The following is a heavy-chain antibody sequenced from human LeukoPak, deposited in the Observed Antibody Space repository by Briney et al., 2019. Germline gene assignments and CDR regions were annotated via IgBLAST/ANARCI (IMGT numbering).Heavy chain of an antibody. Sequence: SETLSLTCTVSGGSISSSSYYWGWIRQPPGTGLEWIGTIYYSGSTYYNPSLKSRVTISEDTAQNQYSLKLSSVTAADTAVYYCAGPAYGSGSYSGFDYWGQGTLVTVSS. CDR3: AGPAYGSGSYSGFDY. J-gene: IGHJ4*02. CDR2: IYYSGST. V-gene: IGHV4-39*01. D-gene: IGHD3-10*01. CDR1: GGSISSSSYY.